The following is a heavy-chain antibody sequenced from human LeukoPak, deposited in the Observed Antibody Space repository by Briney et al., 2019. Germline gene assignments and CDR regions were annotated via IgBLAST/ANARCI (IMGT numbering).Heavy chain of an antibody. V-gene: IGHV3-7*03. CDR3: ARDGVVRGVITPYFDY. Sequence: GGSLRLSCAASGFTFSSYWMSRVRQAPGKGLEWVANIKQDGSEKYYVDSVKGRFTISRDNAKNSLYLQMDSLRAEDTAVYYCARDGVVRGVITPYFDYWGQGTLVTVSS. CDR1: GFTFSSYW. J-gene: IGHJ4*02. CDR2: IKQDGSEK. D-gene: IGHD3-10*01.